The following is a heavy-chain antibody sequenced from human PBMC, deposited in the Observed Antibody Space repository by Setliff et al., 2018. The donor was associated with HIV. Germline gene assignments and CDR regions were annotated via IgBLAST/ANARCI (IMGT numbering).Heavy chain of an antibody. J-gene: IGHJ4*02. D-gene: IGHD1-1*01. Sequence: VASVKVSCKASGYAFSTYVINWVRQAPGQGLEWMGWINTNTGNPTYAQDFTGRFVFSVDTSVSTAYLQISGLKTEDAAVYYCARARWNVISPLYYSDFWGQGTLVTVSS. CDR2: INTNTGNP. V-gene: IGHV7-4-1*02. CDR3: ARARWNVISPLYYSDF. CDR1: GYAFSTYV.